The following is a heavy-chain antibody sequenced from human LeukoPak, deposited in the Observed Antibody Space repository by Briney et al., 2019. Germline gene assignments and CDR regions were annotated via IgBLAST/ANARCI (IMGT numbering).Heavy chain of an antibody. J-gene: IGHJ4*02. CDR3: ARDPYRTQYYYDSSGYIDY. CDR2: ISSSSSYI. CDR1: GFTFSSYS. D-gene: IGHD3-22*01. Sequence: PGGSLRLSCAASGFTFSSYSMNWVRQAPGKGLEWVSSISSSSSYIYYADSVKGRFTISRDNAKNSLYLQMNSLRAEDTAVYYCARDPYRTQYYYDSSGYIDYWGQGTLVTVSS. V-gene: IGHV3-21*01.